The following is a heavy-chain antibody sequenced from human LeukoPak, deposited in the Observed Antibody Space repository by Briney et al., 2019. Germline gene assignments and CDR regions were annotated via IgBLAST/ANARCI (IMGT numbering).Heavy chain of an antibody. Sequence: GGSLRLSCAASGFTVSSNYMSWVRQAPGKGLEWVSALYSGGTTYYADSVKCRFTISSDSSKNALYLQMNNLRADDTAVYYRAKATEYNWNDGSGREFDFWGQGTPVTVSS. CDR3: AKATEYNWNDGSGREFDF. CDR2: LYSGGTT. D-gene: IGHD1-1*01. J-gene: IGHJ4*02. V-gene: IGHV3-53*01. CDR1: GFTVSSNY.